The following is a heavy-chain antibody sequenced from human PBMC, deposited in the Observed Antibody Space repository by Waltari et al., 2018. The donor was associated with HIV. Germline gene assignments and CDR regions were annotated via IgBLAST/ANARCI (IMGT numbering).Heavy chain of an antibody. D-gene: IGHD3-22*01. CDR3: ARVPYDSSGLDAFDI. V-gene: IGHV4-59*01. Sequence: QVQLQESGPGLVKPSETLSLTCTVSGGSISSYYWSWIRQPPGKGLEWIGYIYYSGSTNYNPSPKSRVTISVDTSKNQFSLKLSSVTAADTAVYYCARVPYDSSGLDAFDIWGQGTMVTVSS. CDR1: GGSISSYY. J-gene: IGHJ3*02. CDR2: IYYSGST.